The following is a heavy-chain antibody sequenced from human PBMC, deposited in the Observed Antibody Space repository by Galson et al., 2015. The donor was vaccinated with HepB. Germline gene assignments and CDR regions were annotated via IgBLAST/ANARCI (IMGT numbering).Heavy chain of an antibody. D-gene: IGHD2-2*01. CDR2: IIPIFGIA. J-gene: IGHJ6*02. V-gene: IGHV1-69*13. CDR1: GGTFSSYA. CDR3: ARDQGCSSTSCSRSPMKYYYGMDV. Sequence: SVKVSCKASGGTFSSYAISWVRQAPGQGLEWMGGIIPIFGIANYAQKFQGRVTITADESTSTAYMELSSLRSEDTAVYYCARDQGCSSTSCSRSPMKYYYGMDVWGQGTTVTVSS.